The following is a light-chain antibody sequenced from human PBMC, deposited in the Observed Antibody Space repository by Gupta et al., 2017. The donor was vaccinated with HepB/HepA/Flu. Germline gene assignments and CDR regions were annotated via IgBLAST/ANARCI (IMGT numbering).Light chain of an antibody. CDR2: DAS. CDR1: QSVSSY. J-gene: IGKJ4*01. V-gene: IGKV3-11*01. CDR3: QQRSNWPLLT. Sequence: EIVLTQSPATLSSSLGERATLSCRASQSVSSYLAWYQQKPGQAPRLLIYDASNGCTGIPARFSGSGSGTDFTLTISSLEPEDFAVYYCQQRSNWPLLTFGEGTKVEIK.